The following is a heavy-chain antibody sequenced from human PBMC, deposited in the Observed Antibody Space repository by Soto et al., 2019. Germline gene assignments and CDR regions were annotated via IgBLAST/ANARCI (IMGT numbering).Heavy chain of an antibody. Sequence: GSLRLSCTVSGFTVGSHAMSWVRQAPGKGLECVSGISGSGGTTFYADSVKGRFTISRDNSKKTLYLQMNSLRAEDTAVYYCAKTPYDFWSSGQYLFDHWGQGTLVTVSS. D-gene: IGHD3-3*01. V-gene: IGHV3-23*01. CDR3: AKTPYDFWSSGQYLFDH. CDR1: GFTVGSHA. CDR2: ISGSGGTT. J-gene: IGHJ4*02.